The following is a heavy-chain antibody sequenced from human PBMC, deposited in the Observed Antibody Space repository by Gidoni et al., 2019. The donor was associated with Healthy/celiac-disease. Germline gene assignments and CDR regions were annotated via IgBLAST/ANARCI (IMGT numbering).Heavy chain of an antibody. CDR1: GFTFSRYA. CDR2: ISGSGGST. Sequence: EVQLLESGGGLVQPGGSLRLSCAASGFTFSRYAMSWVRQAPGKGLEWVSAISGSGGSTYYADSVKGRFTISRDNSKNTLYLQMNSLRAEDTAVYYCAKVVGYCSSTSCYIRYGYDYWGQGTLVTVSS. V-gene: IGHV3-23*01. J-gene: IGHJ4*02. CDR3: AKVVGYCSSTSCYIRYGYDY. D-gene: IGHD2-2*02.